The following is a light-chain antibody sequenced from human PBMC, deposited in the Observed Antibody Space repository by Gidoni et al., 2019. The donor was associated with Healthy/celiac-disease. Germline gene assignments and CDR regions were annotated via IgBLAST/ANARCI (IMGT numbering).Light chain of an antibody. J-gene: IGKJ4*01. CDR3: QQRSNWRLT. CDR2: DAS. V-gene: IGKV3-11*01. CDR1: QSVSRY. Sequence: EIVLTQSPANLSFSPGERATLSCTASQSVSRYLAWYQQKPGQAPRLLIYDASNRATGIPARFSGSGSGTDFTLTISSLEPEDFAVYYCQQRSNWRLTFGGGTKVEIK.